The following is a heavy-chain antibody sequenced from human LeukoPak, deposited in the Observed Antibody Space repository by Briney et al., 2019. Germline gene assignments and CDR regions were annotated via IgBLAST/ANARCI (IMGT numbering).Heavy chain of an antibody. CDR3: ARSPAPTKSSWLSFDF. CDR2: ISYDGSNK. J-gene: IGHJ4*02. Sequence: PGGSLRLSCAVSGFTISSYDMHWVRQAPGKGLEWVAFISYDGSNKNYAHSVKGRFNISRDNSKNTLYLQMNSLRPEDTAVYYCARSPAPTKSSWLSFDFWGQGALVTVSS. D-gene: IGHD6-13*01. CDR1: GFTISSYD. V-gene: IGHV3-30-3*01.